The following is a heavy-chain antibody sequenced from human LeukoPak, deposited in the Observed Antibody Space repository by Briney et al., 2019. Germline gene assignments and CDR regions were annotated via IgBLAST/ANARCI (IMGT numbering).Heavy chain of an antibody. Sequence: SVKVSCKTSGGTFSSYAISWVREAPGQGLEWMGRIIPILGIANYAQKFQGRVTITADKSTSTAYMELSSLRSEDTAVYYCASHDHSYYYYGMDVWGQGTTVTVSS. CDR1: GGTFSSYA. J-gene: IGHJ6*02. V-gene: IGHV1-69*04. CDR3: ASHDHSYYYYGMDV. D-gene: IGHD4-11*01. CDR2: IIPILGIA.